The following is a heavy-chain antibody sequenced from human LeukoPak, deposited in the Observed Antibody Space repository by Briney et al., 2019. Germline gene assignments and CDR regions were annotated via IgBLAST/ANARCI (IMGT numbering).Heavy chain of an antibody. CDR2: IIPIFGTA. J-gene: IGHJ6*04. V-gene: IGHV1-69*05. CDR1: GGTFSSYA. CDR3: ARGKYYDFWSGYPLGMDV. Sequence: SVKVSCKASGGTFSSYAISWVRQAPGQGLEWMGGIIPIFGTANYAQKFQGRVTITRNTSISTAYMELSSLRSEDTAVYYCARGKYYDFWSGYPLGMDVWGKGTTVTVSS. D-gene: IGHD3-3*01.